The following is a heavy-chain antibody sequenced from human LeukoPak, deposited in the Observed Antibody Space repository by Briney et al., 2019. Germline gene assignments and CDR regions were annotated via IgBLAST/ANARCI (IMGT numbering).Heavy chain of an antibody. Sequence: ASVKVSCKASGGTFSSYAISWVRQAPGQGLEWMGGIIPIFGTANYAQKFQGSVTITTDESTSTAYMELSSLRSEDTAVYYCARVRWFGELSSTYYYGMDVWGQGTTVTVSS. J-gene: IGHJ6*02. CDR3: ARVRWFGELSSTYYYGMDV. V-gene: IGHV1-69*05. D-gene: IGHD3-10*01. CDR2: IIPIFGTA. CDR1: GGTFSSYA.